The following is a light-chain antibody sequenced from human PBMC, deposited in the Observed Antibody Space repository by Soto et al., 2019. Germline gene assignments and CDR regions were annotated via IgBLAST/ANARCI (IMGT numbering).Light chain of an antibody. Sequence: QSVLTQPRSVSGSPGQSVTISCTGTSSDVGGYNYVSWYQQHPGKAPKLMIYDVSKRPSEVPDRFSGSKSGDTASLTISGLQAEDEADYYCCSHAGSYTFPDVFGTGTKVTVL. J-gene: IGLJ1*01. CDR1: SSDVGGYNY. V-gene: IGLV2-11*01. CDR3: CSHAGSYTFPDV. CDR2: DVS.